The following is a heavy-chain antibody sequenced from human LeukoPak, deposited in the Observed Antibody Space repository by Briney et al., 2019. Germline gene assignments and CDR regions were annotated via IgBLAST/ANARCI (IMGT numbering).Heavy chain of an antibody. CDR3: ARVGVGATLYYFDY. Sequence: GGSLRLSCVASGFTYSSYAMHWVRQAPGKGLVYVSGISSIGGSTYYTNSVKGRFTISRDNSKNTLYLQVGSVRAEDMAVYYCARVGVGATLYYFDYWGQGTLVTVSS. CDR1: GFTYSSYA. D-gene: IGHD1-26*01. V-gene: IGHV3-64*01. J-gene: IGHJ4*02. CDR2: ISSIGGST.